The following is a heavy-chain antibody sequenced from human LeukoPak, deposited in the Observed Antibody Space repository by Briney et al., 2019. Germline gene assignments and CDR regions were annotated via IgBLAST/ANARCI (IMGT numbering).Heavy chain of an antibody. V-gene: IGHV4-39*07. Sequence: SETLSLTCTVSGGSISSSSYYWGWIRQPPGKGLEWIGSIYYSGSTYYNPSLKSRVTISVDTSKNQFSLKLSSVTAADTAVYYCARAGAGDGYKGFDYWGQGTLVTVSS. CDR1: GGSISSSSYY. D-gene: IGHD5-24*01. CDR2: IYYSGST. CDR3: ARAGAGDGYKGFDY. J-gene: IGHJ4*02.